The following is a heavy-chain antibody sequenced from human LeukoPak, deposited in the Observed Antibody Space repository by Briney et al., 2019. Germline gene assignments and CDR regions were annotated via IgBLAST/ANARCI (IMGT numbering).Heavy chain of an antibody. J-gene: IGHJ4*02. V-gene: IGHV3-30*02. D-gene: IGHD2-21*01. CDR2: IRYDGSNK. CDR3: AKDLVYCGGDCYPY. Sequence: GGSRRLSRAASGFTFNSYGMHWVRQAPGKGLEWVAFIRYDGSNKYYADSVKGRFTISRGNSKNTLYLQMNSLRAEDTAVYYCAKDLVYCGGDCYPYWGQGTLVTVSS. CDR1: GFTFNSYG.